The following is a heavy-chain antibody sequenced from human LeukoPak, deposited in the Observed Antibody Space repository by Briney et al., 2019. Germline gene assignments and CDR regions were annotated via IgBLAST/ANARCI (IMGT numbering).Heavy chain of an antibody. Sequence: PSETLSLTCAVYGGSFSGYYWSWIRQPPGKGLEWIEEINHSGSTNYNPSLKSRVTISVDTSKNQFSLKLSSVTAADTAVYYCARGSGWYFSGIDYWGQGTLVTVSS. V-gene: IGHV4-34*01. D-gene: IGHD6-19*01. CDR1: GGSFSGYY. J-gene: IGHJ4*02. CDR3: ARGSGWYFSGIDY. CDR2: INHSGST.